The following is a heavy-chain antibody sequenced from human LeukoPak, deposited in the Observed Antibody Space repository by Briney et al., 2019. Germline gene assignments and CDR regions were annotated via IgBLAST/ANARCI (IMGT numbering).Heavy chain of an antibody. J-gene: IGHJ4*02. CDR2: IYTSGTT. CDR1: GGSISSYY. V-gene: IGHV4-59*01. Sequence: PSETLSLTCSVSGGSISSYYWSWIRQPQGRGLEWIGYIYTSGTTNYNPSLKSRVTISVDTSKSQFSLKLSSVTAADTAVYYCARGPTKNYFDSWGQGTVVTVSS. CDR3: ARGPTKNYFDS.